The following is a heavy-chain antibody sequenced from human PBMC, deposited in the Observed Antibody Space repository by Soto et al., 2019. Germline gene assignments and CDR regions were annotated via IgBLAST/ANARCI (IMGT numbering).Heavy chain of an antibody. CDR2: ISAYNGNT. Sequence: QVQLVQSGAEVKKPGASVKVSCKASGYTFTSYGISWVRQAPGQGLEWMGWISAYNGNTNYAQKLQGRVTMTTDTSTSTAYMALRSLRSDDTAVYYYARWGIAVAGTHYYYGMDVWGQGTTVTASS. CDR1: GYTFTSYG. J-gene: IGHJ6*02. CDR3: ARWGIAVAGTHYYYGMDV. D-gene: IGHD6-19*01. V-gene: IGHV1-18*01.